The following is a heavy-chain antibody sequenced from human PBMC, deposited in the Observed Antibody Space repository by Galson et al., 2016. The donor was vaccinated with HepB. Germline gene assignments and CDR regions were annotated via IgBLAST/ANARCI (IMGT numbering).Heavy chain of an antibody. CDR2: ISSSGTTI. CDR3: AREPVRLDDLLTGPPKNPDY. V-gene: IGHV3-48*03. J-gene: IGHJ4*02. Sequence: SLRLSCAASGFTFSRYEMNWVRQAPGKGLEWVSYISSSGTTIYYADSVKGRFTISRDNAKNSLYLQMNSLRAEDTAVYYCAREPVRLDDLLTGPPKNPDYWGQGTLGTVYS. D-gene: IGHD3-9*01. CDR1: GFTFSRYE.